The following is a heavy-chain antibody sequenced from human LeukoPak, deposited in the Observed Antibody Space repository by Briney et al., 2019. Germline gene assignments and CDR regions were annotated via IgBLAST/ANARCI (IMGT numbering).Heavy chain of an antibody. J-gene: IGHJ3*02. V-gene: IGHV4-59*01. Sequence: SETLSLTCTASGDSISSYYWSWIRQPPGKGLEWIGDIYYIGSTNYNPSLKSRVTISVDTSKNQFSLKLSSVTAADTAVYYCARDYAFDIWGQGTMVTVSS. CDR1: GDSISSYY. CDR3: ARDYAFDI. CDR2: IYYIGST.